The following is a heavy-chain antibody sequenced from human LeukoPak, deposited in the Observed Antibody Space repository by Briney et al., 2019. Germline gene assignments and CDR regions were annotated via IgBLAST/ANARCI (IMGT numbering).Heavy chain of an antibody. V-gene: IGHV4-59*12. CDR1: GASMTSYY. Sequence: SSETLSLTCTVSGASMTSYYWTWIRQPPGKGLEWVGYMYFGERTNYNPSLKSRATISIDTSKNQFSLRLRSVTAADTAVYYCARESGYYYDTSGYTFDYWGQGILVSVSS. CDR3: ARESGYYYDTSGYTFDY. D-gene: IGHD3-22*01. J-gene: IGHJ4*02. CDR2: MYFGERT.